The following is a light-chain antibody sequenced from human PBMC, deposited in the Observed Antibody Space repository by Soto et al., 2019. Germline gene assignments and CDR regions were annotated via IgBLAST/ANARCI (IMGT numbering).Light chain of an antibody. CDR1: SSDFVSYNL. CDR2: EGS. CDR3: CSYAGSATMI. Sequence: QSALAQPASVSGAPGQSITISCTGTSSDFVSYNLVSCYQQPPGEAPKLMIYEGSKRPSGVSNRFSGSKSGKTASLTISGLQGEDEADYYCCSYAGSATMIFGGGTKVTVL. V-gene: IGLV2-23*01. J-gene: IGLJ2*01.